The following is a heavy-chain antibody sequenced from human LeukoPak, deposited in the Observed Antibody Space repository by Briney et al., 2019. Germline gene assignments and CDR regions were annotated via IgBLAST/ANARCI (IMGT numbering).Heavy chain of an antibody. D-gene: IGHD3-10*01. Sequence: SETLSLTCTVSGGSISSSSYYWGWIRQPPGKGLEWIGSIYYSGSTYYNPSLKSRVTISVDTSKNQFSLKLSSVTAADTAVYYCARLQNYYGSGSYYTSRPYFDYWGQGTLVTVSS. CDR1: GGSISSSSYY. V-gene: IGHV4-39*01. CDR3: ARLQNYYGSGSYYTSRPYFDY. J-gene: IGHJ4*02. CDR2: IYYSGST.